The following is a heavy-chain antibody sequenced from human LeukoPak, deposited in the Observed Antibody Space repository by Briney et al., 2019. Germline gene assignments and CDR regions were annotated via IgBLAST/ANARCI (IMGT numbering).Heavy chain of an antibody. D-gene: IGHD1-1*01. V-gene: IGHV4-34*01. CDR3: ARACHGYDCP. J-gene: IGHJ5*02. CDR1: GGSFSDYY. Sequence: SETQSLTCAVYGGSFSDYYWSWIRQLPGKGLEWIGEINHSGSTNYNPSLKSRVTISVDTSKNQFSLKLSSLTAADAAIYYCARACHGYDCPWGKVALVTVSS. CDR2: INHSGST.